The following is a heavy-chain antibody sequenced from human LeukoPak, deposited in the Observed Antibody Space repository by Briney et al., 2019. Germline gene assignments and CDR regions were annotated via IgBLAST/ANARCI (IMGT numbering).Heavy chain of an antibody. CDR2: INPNSGGT. D-gene: IGHD6-13*01. CDR1: GYTFTGYY. V-gene: IGHV1-2*02. J-gene: IGHJ4*02. Sequence: ASVKVSCKASGYTFTGYYMHWVRQAPGQGLEWMGWINPNSGGTNYAQKFQGRVTMTRDTSISTAYMELSRLRSDDTAVYYCAKIRLTAAGNQPLDYWGQGTLVTVSS. CDR3: AKIRLTAAGNQPLDY.